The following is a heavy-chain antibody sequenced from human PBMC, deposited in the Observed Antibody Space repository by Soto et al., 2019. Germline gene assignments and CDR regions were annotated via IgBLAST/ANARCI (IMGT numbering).Heavy chain of an antibody. J-gene: IGHJ3*02. V-gene: IGHV3-30*18. CDR1: GFTFSSYG. Sequence: PGGSLRLSCAASGFTFSSYGMYWVRQAPGKGLEWVAVISYDGSNKYYADSVKGRFTISRDNSKNTLYLQMNSLRAEDTAVYYCAKDQAVAGTISAFDIWGQGTMVTVSS. D-gene: IGHD6-19*01. CDR2: ISYDGSNK. CDR3: AKDQAVAGTISAFDI.